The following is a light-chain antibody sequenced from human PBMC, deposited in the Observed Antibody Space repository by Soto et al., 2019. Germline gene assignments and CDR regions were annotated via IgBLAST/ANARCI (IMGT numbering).Light chain of an antibody. CDR3: GADHGSGSNDV. J-gene: IGLJ1*01. CDR1: SGYSNYK. CDR2: VGTGGIVG. V-gene: IGLV9-49*01. Sequence: QSVLTQPPSASASLGASVTLTCTVSSGYSNYKVDWYQQRPGKGPRFVMRVGTGGIVGSKGDGIPDRFSVLGSGLNRYLTIKNIQEEDESDYHCGADHGSGSNDVFGTGTKLTVL.